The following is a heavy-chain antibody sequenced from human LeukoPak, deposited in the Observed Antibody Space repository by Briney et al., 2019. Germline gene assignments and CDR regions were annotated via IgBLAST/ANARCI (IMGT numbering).Heavy chain of an antibody. CDR1: GVTFSGYS. V-gene: IGHV3-21*01. D-gene: IGHD2-2*01. Sequence: PSGSLRLSCAASGVTFSGYSMNWVRQAPGKGLEWVSSISASETYINYADPLKGRSTISNNNAKISLYLQMNRLRVEVTAVSYCAREPSGGYCSSSSCSRYFQHWGQGTLVTVSS. CDR3: AREPSGGYCSSSSCSRYFQH. J-gene: IGHJ1*01. CDR2: ISASETYI.